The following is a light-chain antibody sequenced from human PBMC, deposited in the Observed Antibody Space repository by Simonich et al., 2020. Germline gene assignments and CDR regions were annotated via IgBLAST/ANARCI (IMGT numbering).Light chain of an antibody. CDR1: SSDVGGYTY. CDR2: DVS. V-gene: IGLV2-14*01. J-gene: IGLJ3*02. CDR3: SSYTSSSTWV. Sequence: QSALTQPASVSGSPGQSITISCPGTSSDVGGYTYVSWYQQHPGKAPKLMIYDVSKRPSGGSNRFSGSKSGNTASLTISGLQAEDEADYYCSSYTSSSTWVFGGGTKLTVL.